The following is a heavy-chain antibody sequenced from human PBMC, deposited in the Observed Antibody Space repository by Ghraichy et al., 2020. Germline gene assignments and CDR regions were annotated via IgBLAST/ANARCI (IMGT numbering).Heavy chain of an antibody. D-gene: IGHD2-2*01. CDR1: GFTFSSYW. J-gene: IGHJ6*02. Sequence: GGSLRLSCAASGFTFSSYWMSWVRQAPGKGLEWVANIKQDGSEKYYVDSVKGRFTISRDNAKNSLYLQMNSLRAEDTAVYYCARGSPVVAYYYYYGMDVWGQGTTVTVSS. CDR2: IKQDGSEK. V-gene: IGHV3-7*03. CDR3: ARGSPVVAYYYYYGMDV.